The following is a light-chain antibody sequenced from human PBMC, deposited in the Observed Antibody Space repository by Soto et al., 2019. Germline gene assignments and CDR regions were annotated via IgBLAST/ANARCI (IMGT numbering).Light chain of an antibody. V-gene: IGLV1-40*01. CDR3: QSYDSSLSEV. CDR2: GNS. CDR1: SSNIGAGHD. J-gene: IGLJ2*01. Sequence: QSVLTQPPSVSGAPGQRVTISFTGSSSNIGAGHDVHWYQQLPGTAPKLLIYGNSNRPSGVPDRFSGSKSGTSASLAITGLQAEDEADYYCQSYDSSLSEVFGGGTKLTVL.